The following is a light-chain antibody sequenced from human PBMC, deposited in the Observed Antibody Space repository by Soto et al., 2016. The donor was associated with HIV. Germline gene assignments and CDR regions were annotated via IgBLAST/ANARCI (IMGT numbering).Light chain of an antibody. V-gene: IGKV1-5*03. Sequence: DIQMTQFPSTLSASIGDRVTITCRASQSVSVWLAWYQQKPGKAPNLLIFKTSTLEVGVPSRFSGSGSGTEFTLTISSLQPDDFATYYCQHLGTFGPGTKVEIK. CDR1: QSVSVW. CDR3: QHLGT. CDR2: KTS. J-gene: IGKJ1*01.